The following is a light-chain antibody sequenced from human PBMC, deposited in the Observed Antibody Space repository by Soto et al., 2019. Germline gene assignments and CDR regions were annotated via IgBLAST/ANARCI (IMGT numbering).Light chain of an antibody. J-gene: IGKJ1*01. CDR1: RDITDY. CDR2: AAS. V-gene: IGKV1-27*01. CDR3: QNYNSAPWT. Sequence: DIPINPSPSSLSASVRDRVTITFRASRDITDYLAWYQQKPGQVPKLLIYAASTLQSGVPSRFTASGSGTDFTLTITGLQPEDFATYYCQNYNSAPWTFGQGTKVDNK.